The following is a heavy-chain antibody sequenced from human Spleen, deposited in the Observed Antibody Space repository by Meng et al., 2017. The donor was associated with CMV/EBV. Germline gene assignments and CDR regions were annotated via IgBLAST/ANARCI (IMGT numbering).Heavy chain of an antibody. V-gene: IGHV4-34*01. J-gene: IGHJ4*02. CDR1: GGSISSYY. CDR2: INHSGYT. Sequence: SETLSLTCTVSGGSISSYYWNWIRQTPGKGLEWIGEINHSGYTKYNPSLKSRVTISVDTSKNQFSLKLSSVTAADTAVYYCARDSGSYGRLGVFDYWGQGTLVTVSS. D-gene: IGHD1-26*01. CDR3: ARDSGSYGRLGVFDY.